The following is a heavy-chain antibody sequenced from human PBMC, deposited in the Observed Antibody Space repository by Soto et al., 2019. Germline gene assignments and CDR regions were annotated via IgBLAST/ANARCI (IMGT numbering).Heavy chain of an antibody. CDR2: IYYSGGT. Sequence: QVQLQESGPGLVKPSETLSLTCTVSGGSISSYYWSWIRQPPGKGLEWIGYIYYSGGTNYNPSLKRRVTISVDTSKNQFSLKLSSVTAADTAVYYCARSTPGYIYYFDYWGQGTLVTVSS. D-gene: IGHD3-9*01. V-gene: IGHV4-59*01. CDR3: ARSTPGYIYYFDY. CDR1: GGSISSYY. J-gene: IGHJ4*02.